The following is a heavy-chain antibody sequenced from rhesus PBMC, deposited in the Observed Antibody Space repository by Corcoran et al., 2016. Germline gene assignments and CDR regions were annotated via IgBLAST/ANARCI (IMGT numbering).Heavy chain of an antibody. Sequence: QVQLQESGPGLVKPSETLSLTCTVSGGSISGYYSCSWIRQPPGRGPEWIGSIHTGGGSSNYNPSLKSRVTLSLDTSKNEFSLKLSAMTAADTAVYYCASDSGNYLHYYYWGQGVLVTIST. J-gene: IGHJ4*01. CDR1: GGSISGYYS. CDR2: IHTGGGSS. V-gene: IGHV4-143*01. CDR3: ASDSGNYLHYYY. D-gene: IGHD6-25*01.